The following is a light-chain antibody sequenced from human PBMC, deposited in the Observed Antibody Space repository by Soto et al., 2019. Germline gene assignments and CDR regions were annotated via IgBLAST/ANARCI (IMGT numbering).Light chain of an antibody. V-gene: IGKV3-20*01. Sequence: PGERATLSCRASQTVSSYLTWYQQRPGQAPRLLISGASRRATGIPDRFSGSGSGTDFTLTISRLEPEDFALYYCQQYGTSPITFGQGTRLEIK. CDR1: QTVSSY. CDR2: GAS. J-gene: IGKJ5*01. CDR3: QQYGTSPIT.